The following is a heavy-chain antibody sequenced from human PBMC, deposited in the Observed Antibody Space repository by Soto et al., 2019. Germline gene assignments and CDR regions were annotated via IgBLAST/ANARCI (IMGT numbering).Heavy chain of an antibody. Sequence: SETLSLTCTVSGGSISSSSYYWGWIRQPPGKGLEWIGSIYYSGSTYYNPSLKSRVTISVDTSKNQFSLKLSSVTAADTAAYYCARLNYYDSSGYYLFDYWGQGTLVTVSS. CDR3: ARLNYYDSSGYYLFDY. J-gene: IGHJ4*02. CDR1: GGSISSSSYY. CDR2: IYYSGST. V-gene: IGHV4-39*01. D-gene: IGHD3-22*01.